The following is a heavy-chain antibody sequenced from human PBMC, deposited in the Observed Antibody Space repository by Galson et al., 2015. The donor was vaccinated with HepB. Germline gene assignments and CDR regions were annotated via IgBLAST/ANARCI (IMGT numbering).Heavy chain of an antibody. CDR2: ISVSGATT. J-gene: IGHJ5*02. CDR3: ARDARIMITFGGVPFFFELDP. CDR1: GFTFNSYA. V-gene: IGHV3-23*01. D-gene: IGHD3-16*01. Sequence: SLRLSCAASGFTFNSYAMIWVRQAPGEGLEWVSAISVSGATTYYADSVKGRFTITRDNSKNTLYLQMNSLRAEDTAVYYCARDARIMITFGGVPFFFELDPWGQGTLVTVSS.